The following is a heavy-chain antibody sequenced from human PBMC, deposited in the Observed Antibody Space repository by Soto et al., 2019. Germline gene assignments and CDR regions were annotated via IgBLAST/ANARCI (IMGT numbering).Heavy chain of an antibody. V-gene: IGHV4-39*01. CDR1: GGSISSSRYY. J-gene: IGHJ4*02. CDR2: IFYNGNT. Sequence: QLQLQESGPGLVKPSETLSLSCTISGGSISSSRYYWGWIRQPPGKGPEWIGSIFYNGNTYHNPALQSRVTISIDTSKNHFSLKLSSVTAADTAVYYCARHGEGYCSGGSCYSPPDFAYWGQGTLVTVSS. CDR3: ARHGEGYCSGGSCYSPPDFAY. D-gene: IGHD2-15*01.